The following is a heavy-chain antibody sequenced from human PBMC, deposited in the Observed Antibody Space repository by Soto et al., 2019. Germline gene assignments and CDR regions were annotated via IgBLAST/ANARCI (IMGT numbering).Heavy chain of an antibody. CDR1: GGSISSSSYY. V-gene: IGHV4-39*01. Sequence: QLQLQESGPGLVKPSETLSLTCTVSGGSISSSSYYWGWIRQPPGKGLEWIGGIYYSGSTYYNPSLKSRVTISVDTSKNQFSLKLSSVTAADTAVYYCARLPAIAAARYWYFDLWGRGTLVTVSS. CDR2: IYYSGST. J-gene: IGHJ2*01. CDR3: ARLPAIAAARYWYFDL. D-gene: IGHD6-13*01.